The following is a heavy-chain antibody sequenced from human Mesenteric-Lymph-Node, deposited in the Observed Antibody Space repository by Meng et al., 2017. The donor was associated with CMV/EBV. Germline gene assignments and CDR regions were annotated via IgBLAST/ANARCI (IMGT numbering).Heavy chain of an antibody. Sequence: GSLRLSCTVSGGSFSSSSYYWGWIRQPPGKGLEWIGSIYYSGSTYYNPSLKSRVTISVDTSKSQISLKLSSVTAADTAVYYCARLPDCSSTSCYERYFDYWGQGTLVTVSS. CDR3: ARLPDCSSTSCYERYFDY. D-gene: IGHD2-2*01. CDR2: IYYSGST. CDR1: GGSFSSSSYY. J-gene: IGHJ4*02. V-gene: IGHV4-39*01.